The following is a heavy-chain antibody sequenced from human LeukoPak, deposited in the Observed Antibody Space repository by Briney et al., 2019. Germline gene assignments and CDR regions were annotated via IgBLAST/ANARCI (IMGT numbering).Heavy chain of an antibody. CDR3: ATSRYSSSWYPNY. D-gene: IGHD6-13*01. CDR1: GGSISSYY. CDR2: IYYSGST. J-gene: IGHJ4*02. Sequence: PSETLSLTCTVSGGSISSYYWSWIRQPPGKGLEWIGYIYYSGSTNYNPSLKSRVTISVDTSKNQFSLKLSSVTAADTAVYYCATSRYSSSWYPNYWGQGTLVTVSS. V-gene: IGHV4-59*01.